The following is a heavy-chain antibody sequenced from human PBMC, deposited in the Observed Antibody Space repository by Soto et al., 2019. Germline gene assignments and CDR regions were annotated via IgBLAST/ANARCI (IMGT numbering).Heavy chain of an antibody. D-gene: IGHD3-22*01. CDR3: ARAEYYYDSSGYPPFGYYFDY. Sequence: TLSLTCTVSGGSISSGGYYWSWIRQHPGKGLEWIGYIYYSGSTYYNPSLKSRVTISVDTSKNQFSLKLSSVTAADTAVYYCARAEYYYDSSGYPPFGYYFDYWGQGTLVTVSS. CDR1: GGSISSGGYY. CDR2: IYYSGST. J-gene: IGHJ4*02. V-gene: IGHV4-31*03.